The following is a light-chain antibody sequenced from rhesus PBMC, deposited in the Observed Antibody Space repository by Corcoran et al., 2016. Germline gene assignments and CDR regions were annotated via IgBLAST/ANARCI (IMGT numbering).Light chain of an antibody. CDR3: SSYGSGSTYI. J-gene: IGLJ1*01. CDR1: SSDIGANNR. Sequence: QAAPTQSPSVSGSPGQSVTISCTGTSSDIGANNRVSWYQQRPGKAPKLMIYDVDKRPSGVSDRFSGSKSGSTASLTISGLQAEDEAVYYCSSYGSGSTYIFGDGTRLTVL. V-gene: IGLV2-13*03. CDR2: DVD.